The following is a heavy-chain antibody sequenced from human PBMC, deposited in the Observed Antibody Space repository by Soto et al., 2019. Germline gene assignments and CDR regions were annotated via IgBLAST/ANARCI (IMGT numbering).Heavy chain of an antibody. CDR1: GFSLSTSGMC. CDR2: IDWDDDK. V-gene: IGHV2-70*01. J-gene: IGHJ6*02. D-gene: IGHD3-10*01. Sequence: SGPTLVNPTQPLTLTCTFSGFSLSTSGMCVSWIRQPPGKALEWLALIDWDDDKYYSTSLKTRLTISKDTSKNQVVLTMTNMDPVDTATYYCARIRAVRGVDYYYYYGMDVWGQGTTVTVSS. CDR3: ARIRAVRGVDYYYYYGMDV.